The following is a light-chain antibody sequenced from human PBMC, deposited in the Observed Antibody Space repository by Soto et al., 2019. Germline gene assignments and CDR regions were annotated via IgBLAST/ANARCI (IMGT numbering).Light chain of an antibody. Sequence: QSPLTQPASVSVSPGQSITISCTGSSSDIGGYKYVSWYQQHPGEAPRLLIYEVSNRPSGISSRFSGSKSGNTASLTIFGLQAEDEADYYCSSCTSSTTLVFGTGTKVTVL. CDR1: SSDIGGYKY. V-gene: IGLV2-14*01. CDR3: SSCTSSTTLV. CDR2: EVS. J-gene: IGLJ1*01.